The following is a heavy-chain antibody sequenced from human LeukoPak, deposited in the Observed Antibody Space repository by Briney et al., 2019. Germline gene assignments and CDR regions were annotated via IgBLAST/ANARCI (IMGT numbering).Heavy chain of an antibody. CDR1: EFTFSNYW. Sequence: PWGSLSLSCAASEFTFSNYWMSWFRQAPGRGREGVANIKQDGSEKYYVDSVKGRFTISRDNAKNSLYLQMNSLRAEDTAVYYCARDVYCSGSTCYRFFDYWGQGTLVTVSS. CDR3: ARDVYCSGSTCYRFFDY. V-gene: IGHV3-7*03. CDR2: IKQDGSEK. J-gene: IGHJ4*02. D-gene: IGHD2-2*02.